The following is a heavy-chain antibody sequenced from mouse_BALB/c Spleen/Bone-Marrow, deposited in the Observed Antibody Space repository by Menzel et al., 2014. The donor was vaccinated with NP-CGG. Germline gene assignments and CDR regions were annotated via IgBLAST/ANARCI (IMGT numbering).Heavy chain of an antibody. D-gene: IGHD2-4*01. Sequence: EVHLVESGGGLVKPGGSLKLSCAASGFTFSSYAMSWVRQTPEKWLEWVATISSGGSYTYYPDSVKGRFTISRDNAKNTLYLQMSSLRSEDTAMYYCARHGITRLLDYWGQGTTLTVSS. V-gene: IGHV5-9-3*01. CDR1: GFTFSSYA. CDR3: ARHGITRLLDY. CDR2: ISSGGSYT. J-gene: IGHJ2*01.